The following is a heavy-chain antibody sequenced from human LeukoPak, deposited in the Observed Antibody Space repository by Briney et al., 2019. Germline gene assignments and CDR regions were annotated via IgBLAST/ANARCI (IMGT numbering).Heavy chain of an antibody. J-gene: IGHJ4*02. CDR1: GFTFSSYE. V-gene: IGHV3-21*01. CDR3: AATNYYDSSGYYYGFDY. Sequence: ESGGSLRLSCAASGFTFSSYEMNWVRQAPGKGLEWVSSISSSSSYIYYADSVKGRFTISRDNAKNSLYLQMNSLRAEDTAVYYCAATNYYDSSGYYYGFDYWGQGTLVTVSS. CDR2: ISSSSSYI. D-gene: IGHD3-22*01.